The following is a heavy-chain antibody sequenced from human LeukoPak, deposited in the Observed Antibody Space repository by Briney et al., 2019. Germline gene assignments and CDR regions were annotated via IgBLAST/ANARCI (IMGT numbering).Heavy chain of an antibody. CDR2: ISAYKGNT. D-gene: IGHD4-17*01. Sequence: ASVKVSCKASGYTFTSYGISWVRQAPGQGLEWMGWISAYKGNTNYAQKLQGRVTMTTDTSTSTAYMELRSLRSDDTAVYYCARDRDYGSYYGMDVWGQGTTVTVSS. V-gene: IGHV1-18*01. CDR1: GYTFTSYG. CDR3: ARDRDYGSYYGMDV. J-gene: IGHJ6*02.